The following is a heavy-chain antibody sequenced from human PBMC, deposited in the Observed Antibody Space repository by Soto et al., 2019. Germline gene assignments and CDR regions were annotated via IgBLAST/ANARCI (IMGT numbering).Heavy chain of an antibody. CDR2: LSNSGDST. D-gene: IGHD1-26*01. Sequence: GGSLRLSCAASGFTFSSYSMNWVRQAPGKGLDWVSTLSNSGDSTYYADSVKGWFSISRDNSKNTLLLQMDTLRADDTALYYCAKDKYSGSPSVIDYWGQGILVTVSS. J-gene: IGHJ4*02. V-gene: IGHV3-23*01. CDR1: GFTFSSYS. CDR3: AKDKYSGSPSVIDY.